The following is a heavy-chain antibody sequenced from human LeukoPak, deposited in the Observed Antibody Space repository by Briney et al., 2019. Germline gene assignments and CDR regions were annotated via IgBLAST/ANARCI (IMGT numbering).Heavy chain of an antibody. D-gene: IGHD3-10*01. CDR2: INPNSGGT. V-gene: IGHV1-2*02. CDR1: GYTFTGYY. Sequence: GASVKVSCKASGYTFTGYYMHWVRQAPGQGLEWMGWINPNSGGTNYAQKFQGRVTMTRDASISTAYMELSSLRSEDTAVYYCARVRGSGSYLHHYYYYYYMDVWGKGTTVTISS. CDR3: ARVRGSGSYLHHYYYYYYMDV. J-gene: IGHJ6*03.